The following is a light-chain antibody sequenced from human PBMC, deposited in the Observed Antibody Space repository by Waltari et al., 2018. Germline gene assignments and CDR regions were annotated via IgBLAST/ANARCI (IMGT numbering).Light chain of an antibody. CDR2: GAS. J-gene: IGKJ4*02. V-gene: IGKV3-11*01. Sequence: EIVLTQSPATLSLSPGDRATPPCRASQSVSNYLAWYQQKPGQPPRLLIYGASNRAAGIPDRFSGSGSGTDFTLTISSLDTEDVAVYFCQQRSNWPGLTFGGGTKVEIK. CDR3: QQRSNWPGLT. CDR1: QSVSNY.